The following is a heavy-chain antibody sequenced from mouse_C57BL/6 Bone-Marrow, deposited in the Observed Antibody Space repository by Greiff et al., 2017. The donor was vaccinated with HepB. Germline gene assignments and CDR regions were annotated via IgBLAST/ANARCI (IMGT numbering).Heavy chain of an antibody. CDR2: INPNNGGT. CDR3: ARLSSSEDY. D-gene: IGHD1-1*01. Sequence: EVQLQQSGPELVKPGASVKISCKASGYTFTDYYMNWVKQSHGKSLEWIGDINPNNGGTSYNQKFKGKATLTVDKSSSTAYMELRSLTSEDSAVYYCARLSSSEDYWGQGTTLTVSS. CDR1: GYTFTDYY. V-gene: IGHV1-26*01. J-gene: IGHJ2*01.